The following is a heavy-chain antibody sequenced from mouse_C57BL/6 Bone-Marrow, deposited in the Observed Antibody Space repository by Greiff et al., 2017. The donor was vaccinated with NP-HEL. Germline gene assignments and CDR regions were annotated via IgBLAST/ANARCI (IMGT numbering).Heavy chain of an antibody. V-gene: IGHV5-4*01. CDR3: ARGPYGNYVGYFDY. D-gene: IGHD2-1*01. J-gene: IGHJ2*01. CDR2: ISDGGSYT. Sequence: EVQLQESGGGLVKPGGSLKLSCAASGFTFSSYAMSWVRQTPEKRLEWVATISDGGSYTYYPDNVKGRFTISRDNAKNNLYLQMSHLKSEDTAMYYCARGPYGNYVGYFDYWGQGTTLTVSS. CDR1: GFTFSSYA.